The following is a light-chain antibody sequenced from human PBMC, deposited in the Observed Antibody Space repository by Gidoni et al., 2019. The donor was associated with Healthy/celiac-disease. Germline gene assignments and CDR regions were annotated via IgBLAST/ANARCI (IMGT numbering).Light chain of an antibody. Sequence: PPLRYLPPVARTTLSSLVCSSVSSYFAWFHQKPGQAPRLLIYHVSNRASGIPARFSGSGSGTDFPLTISSVEPEDFAVYYCMQRSHWPQTFGQGTKVEIK. CDR1: SSVSSY. CDR3: MQRSHWPQT. J-gene: IGKJ1*01. CDR2: HVS. V-gene: IGKV3-11*01.